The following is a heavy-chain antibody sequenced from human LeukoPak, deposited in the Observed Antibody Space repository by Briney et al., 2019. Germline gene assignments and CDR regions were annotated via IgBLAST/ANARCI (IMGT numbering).Heavy chain of an antibody. CDR2: IYYSGST. V-gene: IGHV4-59*01. J-gene: IGHJ3*02. CDR3: ARKTPNSGSYSGAFDI. Sequence: SETLSLTCTVSGGSISSYYWSWIRQPPGKGLEWIGYIYYSGSTNYNPPLKSRVTISVDTSKNQFSLKLSSVTAADTAVYYCARKTPNSGSYSGAFDIWGQGTMVTVSS. D-gene: IGHD1-26*01. CDR1: GGSISSYY.